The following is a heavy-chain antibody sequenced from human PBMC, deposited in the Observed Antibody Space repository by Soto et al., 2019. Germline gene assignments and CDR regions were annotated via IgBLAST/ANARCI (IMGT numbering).Heavy chain of an antibody. D-gene: IGHD1-1*01. CDR1: GGSISSGGYS. CDR2: IYHSGST. V-gene: IGHV4-30-2*01. J-gene: IGHJ3*02. CDR3: ARDRHTGTPGAFDI. Sequence: QLQLQESGSGLVKPSQTLSLTCAVSGGSISSGGYSWSWIRQPPGKGLEWLGYIYHSGSTYYNPSLKSRVPISVDRSKNQFSLKLSSVTAADTAVYYCARDRHTGTPGAFDIWGQGTMVTVSS.